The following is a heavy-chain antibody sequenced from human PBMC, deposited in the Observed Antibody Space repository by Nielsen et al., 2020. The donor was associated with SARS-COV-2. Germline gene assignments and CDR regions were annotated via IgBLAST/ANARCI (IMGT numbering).Heavy chain of an antibody. V-gene: IGHV3-30-3*01. CDR3: ARAGSSGWYRSFLDY. CDR2: ISYDGSNK. Sequence: GESLKISCAASGFTFSSYAMHWVRQAPGKGLEWVAVISYDGSNKYYADSVKGRFTISRDNSKNTLYLQMNSLRAEDTAVYYCARAGSSGWYRSFLDYWGQGTLVTVSS. D-gene: IGHD6-19*01. CDR1: GFTFSSYA. J-gene: IGHJ4*02.